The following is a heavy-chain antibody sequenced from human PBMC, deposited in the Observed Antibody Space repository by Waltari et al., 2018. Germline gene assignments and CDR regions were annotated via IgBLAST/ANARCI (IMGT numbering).Heavy chain of an antibody. J-gene: IGHJ4*02. CDR3: ARETGTGYYPNYFDY. D-gene: IGHD1-26*01. V-gene: IGHV4-4*07. CDR1: GGSVTSYF. CDR2: ISTSGSA. Sequence: VQLQESGPGLVKPSETLSLTCTVSGGSVTSYFWSWVRQPAGKGLEWVGRISTSGSAKYSPSLESRVTMSVDRSENQVSLNLHSVTAADTAIYYCARETGTGYYPNYFDYWGQGTPVTVSS.